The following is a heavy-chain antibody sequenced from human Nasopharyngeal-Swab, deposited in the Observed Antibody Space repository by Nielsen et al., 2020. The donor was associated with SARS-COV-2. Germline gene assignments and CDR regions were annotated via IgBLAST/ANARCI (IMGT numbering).Heavy chain of an antibody. CDR2: ISWNSGSI. J-gene: IGHJ4*02. V-gene: IGHV3-9*01. CDR1: GFTFSSYA. D-gene: IGHD3-16*01. CDR3: AKANYDYVWGSYSDY. Sequence: SLKISCAASGFTFSSYAMHWVRQAPGKGLEWVSGISWNSGSIGYADSVKGRFTISRDNAKNSLYLQMNSLRAEDTALYYCAKANYDYVWGSYSDYWGQGTLVTVSS.